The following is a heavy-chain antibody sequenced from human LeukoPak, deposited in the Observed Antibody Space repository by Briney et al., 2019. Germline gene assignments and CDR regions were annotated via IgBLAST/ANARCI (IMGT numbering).Heavy chain of an antibody. CDR3: ARRLDE. Sequence: GGSLRLSCATSGFSFNNDWMDWVRQAPGKGLEWVANINQDGSEKNCLDSVKGRFTISRDNAQNSLYLQMNGLRVEDTAVYYCARRLDEWGQGTLVTVSS. V-gene: IGHV3-7*01. CDR2: INQDGSEK. D-gene: IGHD3-16*01. J-gene: IGHJ4*02. CDR1: GFSFNNDW.